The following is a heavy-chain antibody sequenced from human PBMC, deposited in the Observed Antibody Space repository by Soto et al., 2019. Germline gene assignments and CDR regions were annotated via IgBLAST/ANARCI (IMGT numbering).Heavy chain of an antibody. CDR1: GYTFTSYD. Sequence: QVPLVQSGAEVKKPGASVKVSCKASGYTFTSYDINWVRQATGQGLEWMGWMNPNSGNTGYAQKFQGRVTMTRNTSISTAYMELSSLRSEDTAVYYCARGYILTGTDAFDIWGQGTMVTVSS. J-gene: IGHJ3*02. CDR3: ARGYILTGTDAFDI. V-gene: IGHV1-8*01. CDR2: MNPNSGNT. D-gene: IGHD3-9*01.